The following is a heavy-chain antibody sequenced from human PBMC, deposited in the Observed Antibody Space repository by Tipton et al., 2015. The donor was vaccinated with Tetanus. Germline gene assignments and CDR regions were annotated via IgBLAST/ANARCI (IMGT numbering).Heavy chain of an antibody. Sequence: TLSLTCAVYGASFSDYYWSWIRQAPGKGLEWIGEINYSGNTNHNPSLKSRVTLSVDTSKNQFSLKLASVTAADTAVYFCARANFDSSKKGPFDSWGQGTLVTVSA. CDR3: ARANFDSSKKGPFDS. J-gene: IGHJ4*02. D-gene: IGHD3-3*01. CDR2: INYSGNT. CDR1: GASFSDYY. V-gene: IGHV4-34*01.